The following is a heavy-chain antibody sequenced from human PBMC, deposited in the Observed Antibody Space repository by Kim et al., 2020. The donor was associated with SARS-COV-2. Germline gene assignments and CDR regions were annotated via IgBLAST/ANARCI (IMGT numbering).Heavy chain of an antibody. CDR2: IDPSDPYI. D-gene: IGHD1-20*01. J-gene: IGHJ4*02. Sequence: PRKGLEGMGRIDPSDPYINYSPSFQGHVSISADKSTSTAYLQWSSLKASDTAMYYCARQGQSNWNFDYWGQGTLVTVSS. CDR3: ARQGQSNWNFDY. V-gene: IGHV5-10-1*01.